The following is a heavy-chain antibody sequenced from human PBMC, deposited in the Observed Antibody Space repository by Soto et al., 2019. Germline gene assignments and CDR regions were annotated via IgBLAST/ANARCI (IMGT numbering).Heavy chain of an antibody. CDR1: GGSISSGGYS. CDR2: IYYSGST. CDR3: ARAGGRYAITAYDV. Sequence: SETLSLTCAVSGGSISSGGYSWSWIRQPPGKGLEWIGYIYYSGSTYYNPSLKSRVTISVDTSKNQFSLRLSSVTAADTAVYYCARAGGRYAITAYDVWGPGTLVTVSS. D-gene: IGHD1-26*01. J-gene: IGHJ3*01. V-gene: IGHV4-30-2*01.